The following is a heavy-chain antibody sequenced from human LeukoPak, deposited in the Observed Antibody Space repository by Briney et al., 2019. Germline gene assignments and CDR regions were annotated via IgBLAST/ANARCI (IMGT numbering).Heavy chain of an antibody. Sequence: ASVKVSCKASGGTFSSYAISWVRQAPGQGLEWMGRIIPILGIANYAQKFQGRVTVTADKSTSTAYMELSSLRSEDTAVYYCARDGTRGYSYGAIDYWGQGTLVTVSS. CDR1: GGTFSSYA. J-gene: IGHJ4*02. CDR3: ARDGTRGYSYGAIDY. D-gene: IGHD5-18*01. CDR2: IIPILGIA. V-gene: IGHV1-69*04.